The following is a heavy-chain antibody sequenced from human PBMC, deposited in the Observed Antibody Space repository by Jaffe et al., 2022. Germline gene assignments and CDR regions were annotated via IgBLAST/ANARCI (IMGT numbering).Heavy chain of an antibody. D-gene: IGHD3-16*02. Sequence: QVQLQQWGAGLLKPSETLSLTCAVYGGSFSGYYWSWIRQPPGKGLEWIGEINHSGSTNYNPSLKSRVTISVDTSKNQFSLKLSSVTAADTAVYYCARGRGRARYDYVWGSYRSRAGFDPWGQGTLVTVSS. V-gene: IGHV4-34*01. CDR3: ARGRGRARYDYVWGSYRSRAGFDP. J-gene: IGHJ5*02. CDR2: INHSGST. CDR1: GGSFSGYY.